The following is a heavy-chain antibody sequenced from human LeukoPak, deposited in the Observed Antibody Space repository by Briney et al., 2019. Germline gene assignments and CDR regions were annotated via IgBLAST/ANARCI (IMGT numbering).Heavy chain of an antibody. CDR2: ISWNSGRI. J-gene: IGHJ3*02. D-gene: IGHD1-1*01. V-gene: IGHV3-9*03. Sequence: QPGGYLRLYCAASGFTFDDYDMHWVRQAPGKGLEWVSSISWNSGRIGYADSVKGRFTISRDNAKNSLYLQMNMLRAEDMALYFCAKDIYGTGIQDAFDIWGQGTMVTVSS. CDR3: AKDIYGTGIQDAFDI. CDR1: GFTFDDYD.